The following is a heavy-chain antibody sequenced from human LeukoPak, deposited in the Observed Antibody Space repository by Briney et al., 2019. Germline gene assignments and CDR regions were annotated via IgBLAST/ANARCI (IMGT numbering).Heavy chain of an antibody. Sequence: SETLSPTCAVYGGSFSGYYWSWIRQPPGKGLEWIGEINHSGSTNYNPSLKSRVTISVDTSKNQFSLKLSSVTAADTAVYYCASQATVVTRPTYYYYYYMDIWGKGTTVTVSS. CDR1: GGSFSGYY. CDR2: INHSGST. V-gene: IGHV4-34*01. CDR3: ASQATVVTRPTYYYYYYMDI. D-gene: IGHD4-23*01. J-gene: IGHJ6*03.